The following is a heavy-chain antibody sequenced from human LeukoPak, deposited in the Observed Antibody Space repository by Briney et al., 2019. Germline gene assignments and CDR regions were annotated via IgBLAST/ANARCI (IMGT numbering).Heavy chain of an antibody. V-gene: IGHV4-59*08. D-gene: IGHD3-22*01. CDR3: ARNKRDYYDSSGLDY. CDR2: IYYSGST. CDR1: GGSISSYY. J-gene: IGHJ4*02. Sequence: SETLSLTCTVSGGSISSYYWSWIRQPPGKGLEWIGYIYYSGSTNYNPSLKSRVTISVDTSKNQFSLKLSSVTAADTAVYYCARNKRDYYDSSGLDYWGQGTLVTVSS.